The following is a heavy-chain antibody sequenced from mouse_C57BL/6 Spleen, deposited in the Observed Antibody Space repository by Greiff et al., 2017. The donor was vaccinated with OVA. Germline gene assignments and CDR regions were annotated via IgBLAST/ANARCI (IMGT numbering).Heavy chain of an antibody. Sequence: EVQLQQSGGDLVKPGGSLKLSCAASGFTFSSYGMSWVRQTPDKRLEWVATISSGGSYTYYPDSVKGRFTISRDNAKNTLYLQMSSLKSEDTAMYYCARQRTTVVEDYFDYWGQGITLTVSS. V-gene: IGHV5-6*01. CDR3: ARQRTTVVEDYFDY. CDR2: ISSGGSYT. J-gene: IGHJ2*01. D-gene: IGHD1-1*01. CDR1: GFTFSSYG.